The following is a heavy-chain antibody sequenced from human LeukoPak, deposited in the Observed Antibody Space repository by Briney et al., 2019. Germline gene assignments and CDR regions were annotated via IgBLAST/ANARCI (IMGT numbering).Heavy chain of an antibody. CDR1: GGSISSYY. V-gene: IGHV4-59*08. J-gene: IGHJ6*03. CDR2: IYYSGST. Sequence: SETLSLTCTVSGGSISSYYWSWIRQPPGKGLEWIGYIYYSGSTNYNPSLKSRVTISVDTSKNQFSLKLSSVTAADTAVYYCARQSARDSSAVLKLYYYYYMDVWGKGTTVTVSS. D-gene: IGHD6-25*01. CDR3: ARQSARDSSAVLKLYYYYYMDV.